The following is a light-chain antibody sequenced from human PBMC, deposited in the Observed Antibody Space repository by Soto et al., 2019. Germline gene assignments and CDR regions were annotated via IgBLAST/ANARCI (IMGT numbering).Light chain of an antibody. Sequence: ELMLTPSPGTPSLSPGFRATLSGMSSQSISQSLAWYLQRPGQSPRLLTYDASRRATGIPDRFTGSGFGTDFTLTISRLAPEDLAVYYCQQYGGSPRTFGQGTKVDIK. CDR1: QSISQS. J-gene: IGKJ1*01. CDR3: QQYGGSPRT. CDR2: DAS. V-gene: IGKV3-20*01.